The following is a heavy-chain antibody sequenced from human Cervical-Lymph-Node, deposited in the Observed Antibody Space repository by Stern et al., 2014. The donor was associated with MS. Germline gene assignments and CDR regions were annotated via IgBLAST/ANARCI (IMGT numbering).Heavy chain of an antibody. V-gene: IGHV4-34*01. Sequence: QVQLQQWGAGLLKPSETLSLTCAVYGGSFSGYYWSWIRQPPGKGLEWIGEINHSGSTNYNPSLKSRVTISVDTSKNQFSLKLSSVNAADTAVYYCARVAPVVPAAPTFDYWGQGTLVTVSS. J-gene: IGHJ4*02. CDR1: GGSFSGYY. CDR2: INHSGST. D-gene: IGHD2-2*01. CDR3: ARVAPVVPAAPTFDY.